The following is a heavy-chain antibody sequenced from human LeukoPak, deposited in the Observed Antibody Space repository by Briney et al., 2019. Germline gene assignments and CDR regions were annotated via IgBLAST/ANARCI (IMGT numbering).Heavy chain of an antibody. CDR3: ARHRLGSSWDDVFDI. D-gene: IGHD6-13*01. J-gene: IGHJ3*02. CDR2: IYYSGST. Sequence: SETLSLTCTVSGGSISSYYWSWIRQPPGKGLEWIGYIYYSGSTNYSPSLKSRVTISVDTSKNQFSLKLSSVTAADTAVYYCARHRLGSSWDDVFDIWGQGTMVTVSS. CDR1: GGSISSYY. V-gene: IGHV4-59*08.